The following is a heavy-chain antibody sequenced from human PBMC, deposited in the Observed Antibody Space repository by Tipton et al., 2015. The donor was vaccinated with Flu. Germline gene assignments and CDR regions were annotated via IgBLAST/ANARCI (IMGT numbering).Heavy chain of an antibody. CDR2: IDHSGST. J-gene: IGHJ4*02. CDR3: VSDRGWMTEDF. V-gene: IGHV4-38-2*02. Sequence: GLVKPSETLSLTCTVSGYSISSGYYWGWIRQPPGKGLEWIGSIDHSGSTYYNPSLKSRVTISLDTSKNQFSLKLSSVTAADTAVYYCVSDRGWMTEDFWGPGTLVTVSS. D-gene: IGHD5-12*01. CDR1: GYSISSGYY.